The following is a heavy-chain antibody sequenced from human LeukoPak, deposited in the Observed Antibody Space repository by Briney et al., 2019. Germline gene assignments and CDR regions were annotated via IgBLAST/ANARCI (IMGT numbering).Heavy chain of an antibody. CDR1: GFTFSSYG. CDR2: IWYDGSNK. Sequence: LVESGGGVVQPGRSLRLSCAASGFTFSSYGIHWVRQAPGKGLEWVAVIWYDGSNKYYADSVKGRFTISRDNSKNTLYLQMNSLRAEDTAVYYCAKALYYYYMDVWGKGTTVTVSS. V-gene: IGHV3-33*06. J-gene: IGHJ6*03. CDR3: AKALYYYYMDV.